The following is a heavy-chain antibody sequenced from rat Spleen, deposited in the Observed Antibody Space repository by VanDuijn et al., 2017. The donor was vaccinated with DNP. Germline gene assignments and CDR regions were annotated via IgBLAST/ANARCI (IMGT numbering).Heavy chain of an antibody. Sequence: EVQMVESGGGLVQPGRSLKLSCAASGFTFSNYYMAWVRQAPTKGLEWVASISPSGANIYYRDSVRGRFTISRDIPKSTLYLQMDSLRSEDAATYYCTTGSFDYWGQGVMVTVSS. CDR1: GFTFSNYY. J-gene: IGHJ2*01. CDR3: TTGSFDY. D-gene: IGHD5-1*01. CDR2: ISPSGANI. V-gene: IGHV5-25*01.